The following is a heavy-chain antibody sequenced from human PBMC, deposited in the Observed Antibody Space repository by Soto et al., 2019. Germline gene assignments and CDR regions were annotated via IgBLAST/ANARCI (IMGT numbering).Heavy chain of an antibody. Sequence: EVQLEESGGALVQPGRSLRLSCAASGFTFDDYAMHWVRQVLGKGLEWVSSISWNSGNIGYADSVKGRFTTSRDNAKNSLYLQMNSLRPEDTALYYCVRSKGEY. CDR2: ISWNSGNI. CDR3: VRSKGEY. CDR1: GFTFDDYA. J-gene: IGHJ1*01. V-gene: IGHV3-9*01.